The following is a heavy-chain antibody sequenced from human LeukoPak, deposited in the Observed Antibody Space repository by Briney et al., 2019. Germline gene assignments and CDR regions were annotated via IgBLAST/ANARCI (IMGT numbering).Heavy chain of an antibody. CDR3: ASQDGLLRFDY. CDR2: IYYSGST. V-gene: IGHV4-59*01. Sequence: SETLSLTCTVSGGSISSYYWSWIRQPPGKGLEWIGYIYYSGSTNYNPSLKSRVTISVDTSKNNSSLKLSSVTAADTAVYYCASQDGLLRFDYWGQGTLVTVSS. CDR1: GGSISSYY. J-gene: IGHJ4*02. D-gene: IGHD2-15*01.